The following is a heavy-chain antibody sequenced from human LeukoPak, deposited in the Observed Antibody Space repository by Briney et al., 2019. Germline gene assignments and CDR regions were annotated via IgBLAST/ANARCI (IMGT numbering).Heavy chain of an antibody. CDR3: ASADTAMVPFDY. Sequence: ASVKVSCKASGGTFSSYAISWVRQAPGQGLEWMGGIIPIFGTANYAQKSQGRVTIAADESTSTAYMELSSLRSEDTAVYYCASADTAMVPFDYWGQGTLVTVSS. CDR2: IIPIFGTA. V-gene: IGHV1-69*13. CDR1: GGTFSSYA. D-gene: IGHD5-18*01. J-gene: IGHJ4*02.